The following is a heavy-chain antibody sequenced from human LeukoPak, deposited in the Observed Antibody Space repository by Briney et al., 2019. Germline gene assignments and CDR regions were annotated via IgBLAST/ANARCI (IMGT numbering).Heavy chain of an antibody. CDR1: GFTFSDYT. CDR2: ISPNGGST. V-gene: IGHV3-64*01. CDR3: AREHYGGNDC. D-gene: IGHD4-23*01. Sequence: GGSLRLSCAASGFTFSDYTMHCVRQAPGKGLECVSAISPNGGSTYYANSVKGRFSISRDNSKNTLYLQMGSLSAEDMAVYYCAREHYGGNDCWGQGTLVTVSS. J-gene: IGHJ4*02.